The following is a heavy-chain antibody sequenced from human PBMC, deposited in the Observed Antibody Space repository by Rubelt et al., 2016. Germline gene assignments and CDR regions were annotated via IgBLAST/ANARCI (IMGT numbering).Heavy chain of an antibody. CDR2: IQYDGKKK. V-gene: IGHV3-30*02. J-gene: IGHJ6*02. CDR1: GFTFDASG. Sequence: CAGSGFTFDASGMHWVRQAPGKALEWVAFIQYDGKKKFYSDSVKGRFTISRDNSKNTLYLQMNSLRAEDTAIYYCAKGVSGIGGGGVIRYYYYYGMDVWGQGITVTVSS. CDR3: AKGVSGIGGGGVIRYYYYYGMDV. D-gene: IGHD6-13*01.